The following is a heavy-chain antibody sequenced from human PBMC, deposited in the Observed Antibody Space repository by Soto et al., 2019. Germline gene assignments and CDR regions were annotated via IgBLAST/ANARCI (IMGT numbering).Heavy chain of an antibody. CDR2: IYYSGST. J-gene: IGHJ4*02. D-gene: IGHD3-22*01. CDR3: ARSGCSGYYYGY. V-gene: IGHV4-31*03. CDR1: GGSISSGGYY. Sequence: SETLSLTCTVSGGSISSGGYYWSWIRPHPGKGLEWIGYIYYSGSTYYNPYLKSRVTISVDTAKNQFSLKLSSVTAADTAVYYCARSGCSGYYYGYWGQGTLVTVSS.